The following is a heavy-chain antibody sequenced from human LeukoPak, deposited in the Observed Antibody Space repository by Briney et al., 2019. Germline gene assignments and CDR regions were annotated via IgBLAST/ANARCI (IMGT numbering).Heavy chain of an antibody. D-gene: IGHD5-12*01. CDR1: GGTFSSYA. V-gene: IGHV1-69*01. CDR3: ARAHLLRSWVGGYDYQFFDY. Sequence: TSVKVSCKASGGTFSSYAISWVRQAPGQGLKWMGGIIPIFGTANYAQKFQGRVTITADESTSTAYMELSSLRSEDTAVYYCARAHLLRSWVGGYDYQFFDYWGQGTLVTVSS. CDR2: IIPIFGTA. J-gene: IGHJ4*02.